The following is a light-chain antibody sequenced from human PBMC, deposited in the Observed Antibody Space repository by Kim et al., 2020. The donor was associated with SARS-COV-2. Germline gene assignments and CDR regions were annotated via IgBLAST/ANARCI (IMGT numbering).Light chain of an antibody. CDR1: TLGDKY. Sequence: VAPGQTASITCSGETLGDKYVSWYQHRAGQSPVLVIHEDATRPSGIPERFSGSNSGNTATLTISETQPVDEADYFCQAWDTNTVIFGGGTQLTVL. CDR2: EDA. CDR3: QAWDTNTVI. V-gene: IGLV3-1*01. J-gene: IGLJ2*01.